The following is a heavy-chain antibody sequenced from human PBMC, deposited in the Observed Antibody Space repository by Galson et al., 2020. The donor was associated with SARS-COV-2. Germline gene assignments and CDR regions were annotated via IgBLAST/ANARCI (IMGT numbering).Heavy chain of an antibody. Sequence: GGSLRLSCAASGFTFSDYYMSWIRQAPGKGLEWVSYISSSSSYTNYADSVKGRFTISRDNAKNSLYLQMNSLRAEDTAVYYCARDKYCSSTSCYTFDPWGQGTLVTVSS. CDR1: GFTFSDYY. V-gene: IGHV3-11*05. J-gene: IGHJ5*02. D-gene: IGHD2-2*02. CDR3: ARDKYCSSTSCYTFDP. CDR2: ISSSSSYT.